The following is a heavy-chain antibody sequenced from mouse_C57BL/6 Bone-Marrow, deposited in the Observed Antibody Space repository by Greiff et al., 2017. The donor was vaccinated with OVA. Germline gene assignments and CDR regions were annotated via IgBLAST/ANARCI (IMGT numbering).Heavy chain of an antibody. CDR3: ASRGDCYY. CDR1: GYTFTSYW. J-gene: IGHJ2*01. Sequence: QVQLKESGAELVKPGASVKLSCKASGYTFTSYWMHWVKQRPGQGLEWIGYINPSSGYTKYNQKFKDKATLTADKSSSKAYMQLSSLTSEDSAVYYCASRGDCYYWGRGTALTVSS. D-gene: IGHD3-3*01. V-gene: IGHV1-7*01. CDR2: INPSSGYT.